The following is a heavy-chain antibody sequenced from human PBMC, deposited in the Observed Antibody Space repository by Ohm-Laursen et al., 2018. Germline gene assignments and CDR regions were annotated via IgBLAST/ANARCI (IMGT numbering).Heavy chain of an antibody. D-gene: IGHD1/OR15-1a*01. Sequence: SLRLSCTASGFTFSKYDMHWVRQATGKGLEWVSSITTSGDTFHPGSVKGRFTISRDNVQNSLYLQMNSLTAGDTAVYYCARDRGRWNNGMDVWGQGTTVTVSS. CDR2: ITTSGDT. V-gene: IGHV3-13*01. J-gene: IGHJ6*02. CDR3: ARDRGRWNNGMDV. CDR1: GFTFSKYD.